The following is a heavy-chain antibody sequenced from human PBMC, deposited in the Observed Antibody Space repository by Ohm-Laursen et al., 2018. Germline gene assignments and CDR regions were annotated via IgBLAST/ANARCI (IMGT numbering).Heavy chain of an antibody. D-gene: IGHD6-19*01. V-gene: IGHV4-59*01. CDR1: GGSISNYY. CDR3: AREYSRGWSDAFDI. CDR2: IYYSGST. Sequence: SETLSLTCTVSGGSISNYYWSWIRQPPGKGLEWIGYIYYSGSTNYNPSLKSRVTISVDMSKNQFSLKLSSVTAADTAVYYCAREYSRGWSDAFDIWGQGTMVTVSS. J-gene: IGHJ3*02.